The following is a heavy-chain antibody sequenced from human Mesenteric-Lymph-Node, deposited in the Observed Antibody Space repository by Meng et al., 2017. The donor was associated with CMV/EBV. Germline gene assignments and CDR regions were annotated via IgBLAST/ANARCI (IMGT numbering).Heavy chain of an antibody. CDR2: IWYDGSNK. V-gene: IGHV3-33*01. Sequence: GESLKISCAASGFTFSSYGMHWVRQAPGKGLEWVAVIWYDGSNKYYADSVKGRFTISRDNAKNTLYLQMDSLRVEDTAVYYCARGAGGFDYWGQGTRVTVSS. CDR3: ARGAGGFDY. J-gene: IGHJ4*02. CDR1: GFTFSSYG. D-gene: IGHD3-10*01.